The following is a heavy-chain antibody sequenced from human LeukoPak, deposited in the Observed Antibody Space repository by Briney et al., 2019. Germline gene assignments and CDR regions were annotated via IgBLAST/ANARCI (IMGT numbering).Heavy chain of an antibody. CDR3: ARGEVTPSITEAFDI. CDR1: GGSFSGYY. D-gene: IGHD1-14*01. V-gene: IGHV4-31*11. Sequence: SETLSLTCAVYGGSFSGYYWSWIRQHPGKGLEWIGYIYYSGSTYYNPSLKSRVTISVDTSKNQFSLKLSSVTAADTAVYYCARGEVTPSITEAFDIWGQGTMVTVSS. J-gene: IGHJ3*02. CDR2: IYYSGST.